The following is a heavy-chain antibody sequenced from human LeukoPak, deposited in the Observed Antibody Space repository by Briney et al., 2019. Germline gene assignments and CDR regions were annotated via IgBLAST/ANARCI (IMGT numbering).Heavy chain of an antibody. D-gene: IGHD5-24*01. CDR1: GFVFNSYE. Sequence: GGSLRLSCVASGFVFNSYEMSWVRQAPGKGLEWLSYITGRGNTIYYADSVRGRFTISRDNAKLSLYLQMNTLRAEDTAIYYCARSLGPTKPFDFWGKGTPVTVS. V-gene: IGHV3-48*03. CDR3: ARSLGPTKPFDF. CDR2: ITGRGNTI. J-gene: IGHJ4*02.